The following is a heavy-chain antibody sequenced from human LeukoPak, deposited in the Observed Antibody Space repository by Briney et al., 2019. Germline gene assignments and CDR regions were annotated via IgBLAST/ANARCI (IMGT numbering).Heavy chain of an antibody. Sequence: GGSLRLSCAASGFTFSSYWMSWVRQAPGKGLEWVANIKQDGSEKYYVDSVKGRFTISRDNAKNSLYLQMNSLRAEDTAVYYCARDGLVPYYDILTGFNRGDMDVWGQGTTVTVSS. CDR2: IKQDGSEK. CDR1: GFTFSSYW. J-gene: IGHJ6*02. V-gene: IGHV3-7*01. D-gene: IGHD3-9*01. CDR3: ARDGLVPYYDILTGFNRGDMDV.